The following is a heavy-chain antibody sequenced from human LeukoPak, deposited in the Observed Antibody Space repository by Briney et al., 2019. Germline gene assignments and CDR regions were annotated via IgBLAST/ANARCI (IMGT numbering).Heavy chain of an antibody. J-gene: IGHJ4*02. CDR2: ISASGGNS. D-gene: IGHD1-26*01. CDR3: ARDIELSC. CDR1: GFTFSSYA. V-gene: IGHV3-23*01. Sequence: GGSLRLSCAASGFTFSSYAMSWVRQASGRGLEWVSLISASGGNSYYADSVKGRFTVSRDSSKNTLHLQINSLRAEDTAVYYCARDIELSCWGQGTLVTVSS.